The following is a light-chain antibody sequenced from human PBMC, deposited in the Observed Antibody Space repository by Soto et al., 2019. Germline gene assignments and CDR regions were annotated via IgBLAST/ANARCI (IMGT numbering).Light chain of an antibody. CDR3: HQRINWPPIT. J-gene: IGKJ5*01. CDR1: QSVRNY. CDR2: DAS. V-gene: IGKV3-11*01. Sequence: EIVLTQSPATLSLSPGERATLPCRASQSVRNYLAWYQQKPGQAPRLLIYDASNRATGIPARFSGSGSGTDFTLTISSLEPEDFAVYYCHQRINWPPITFGQGTRLEIK.